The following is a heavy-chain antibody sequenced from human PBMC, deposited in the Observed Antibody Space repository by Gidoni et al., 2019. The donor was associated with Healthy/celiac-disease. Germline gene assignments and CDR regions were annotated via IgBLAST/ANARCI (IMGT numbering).Heavy chain of an antibody. V-gene: IGHV4-39*01. J-gene: IGHJ6*02. CDR2: IYYSGST. CDR3: ASPSGESGDILTGHYYYGMDA. D-gene: IGHD3-9*01. CDR1: GGPISSSSYY. Sequence: QLQLQESGPGLVKPSETLSLTCTVSGGPISSSSYYWGWIRQPPGKGLEWIGSIYYSGSTYYNPSLKSRVTISVDTSKNQFSLKLSSVTAADTAVYYCASPSGESGDILTGHYYYGMDAWGQGTTVTVSS.